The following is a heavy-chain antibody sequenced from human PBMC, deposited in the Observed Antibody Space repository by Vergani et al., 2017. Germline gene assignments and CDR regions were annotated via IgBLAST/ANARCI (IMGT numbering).Heavy chain of an antibody. Sequence: EVQLVESGGGLVQPGGSLRLSCAASGFTFSSYWMSWVRQAPGKGLEWVANIKQDGSEKYYVDSVKGRFTISRDNAKNSLYLQMNSLRAEDTAVYYCASTAPIAGEDYVDYWGQGTLVTVSS. CDR1: GFTFSSYW. CDR2: IKQDGSEK. J-gene: IGHJ4*02. V-gene: IGHV3-7*01. D-gene: IGHD6-13*01. CDR3: ASTAPIAGEDYVDY.